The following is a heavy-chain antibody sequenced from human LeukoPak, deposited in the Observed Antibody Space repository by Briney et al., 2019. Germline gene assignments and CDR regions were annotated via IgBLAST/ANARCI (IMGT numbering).Heavy chain of an antibody. CDR2: ISSSGSTI. Sequence: GGSLRLSCAASGFSFDDYAMHWVRQAPGKGLEWVSYISSSGSTIYYADSVKGRFTISRDNAKNSLYLQMNSLRAEDTAVYYCARGLSNWNSPLGYWGQGTLVTVSS. J-gene: IGHJ4*02. V-gene: IGHV3-11*01. CDR3: ARGLSNWNSPLGY. CDR1: GFSFDDYA. D-gene: IGHD1-7*01.